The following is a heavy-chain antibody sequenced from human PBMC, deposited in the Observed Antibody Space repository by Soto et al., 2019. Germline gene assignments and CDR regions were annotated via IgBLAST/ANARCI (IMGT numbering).Heavy chain of an antibody. V-gene: IGHV3-48*03. CDR2: ISSSGSTI. D-gene: IGHD3-22*01. J-gene: IGHJ3*02. CDR3: ARDREYYDSSGSPPHAFDI. Sequence: GSLRLSCAASGFTFSSYEMNWVRQAPGKGLEWVSYISSSGSTIYYADSAKGRFTISRDNAKNSLYLQMNSLRAEDTAVYYCARDREYYDSSGSPPHAFDIWGQGTMVTVSS. CDR1: GFTFSSYE.